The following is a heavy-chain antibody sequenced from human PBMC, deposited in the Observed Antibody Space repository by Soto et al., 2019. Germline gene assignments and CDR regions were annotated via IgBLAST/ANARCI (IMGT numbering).Heavy chain of an antibody. CDR3: ARVGRPAYSSGWYMPADY. V-gene: IGHV3-72*01. CDR1: GVTFSDHY. J-gene: IGHJ4*02. D-gene: IGHD6-19*01. CDR2: TRNKANSYTT. Sequence: PGGSLRLSCAASGVTFSDHYMDWVRQAPGKGLEWVGRTRNKANSYTTEYAASVKGRFTISRDDSKNSLYLQMNSLKTEDTAVYYCARVGRPAYSSGWYMPADYWGQGTLVTVSS.